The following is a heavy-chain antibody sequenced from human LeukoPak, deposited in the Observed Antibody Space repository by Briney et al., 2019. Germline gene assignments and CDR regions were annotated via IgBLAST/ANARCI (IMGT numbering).Heavy chain of an antibody. CDR3: AKVGKTNAGFDY. CDR2: IWYDGSNK. V-gene: IGHV3-33*06. CDR1: GFTFSSYG. D-gene: IGHD1-14*01. Sequence: GGSLRLSCAASGFTFSSYGMHWVRQAPGKGLGWVAVIWYDGSNKYYADSVKGRFTISRDNSKNTLYLQMHSLRAGDTAVYYCAKVGKTNAGFDYWGQGTLVTVSS. J-gene: IGHJ4*02.